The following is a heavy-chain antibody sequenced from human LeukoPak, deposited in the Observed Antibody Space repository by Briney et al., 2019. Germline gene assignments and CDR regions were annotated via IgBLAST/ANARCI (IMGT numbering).Heavy chain of an antibody. D-gene: IGHD3-3*01. V-gene: IGHV1-2*02. Sequence: ASVRVSCKTSGYSFTDYYIHWVRQAPGQGLEWMGWINTKSGRTSSARKFQGRVTMTRDPSITSVYMDMAWLTSDDTAIYFCARADFIDAGPYLIGPWGQGTLVTVSS. CDR2: INTKSGRT. CDR3: ARADFIDAGPYLIGP. CDR1: GYSFTDYY. J-gene: IGHJ5*02.